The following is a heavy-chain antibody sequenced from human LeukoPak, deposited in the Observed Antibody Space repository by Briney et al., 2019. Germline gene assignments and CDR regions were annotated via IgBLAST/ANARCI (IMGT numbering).Heavy chain of an antibody. CDR3: AKLQGLFDY. CDR2: IVDSGGYT. Sequence: GGSLRLSCAASGFTFSNYAMTWVRQAPGKGLEWVSAIVDSGGYTYYADSVKGRFTISRDNSKNTLYLQMNSLRAEDTAVYYCAKLQGLFDYWGQGTLVTVSS. V-gene: IGHV3-23*01. J-gene: IGHJ4*02. CDR1: GFTFSNYA.